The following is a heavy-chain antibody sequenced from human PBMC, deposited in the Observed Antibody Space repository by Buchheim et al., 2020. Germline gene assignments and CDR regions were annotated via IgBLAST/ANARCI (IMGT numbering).Heavy chain of an antibody. CDR2: ISSSSSTI. CDR1: GFTFSSYS. V-gene: IGHV3-48*01. D-gene: IGHD3-16*01. J-gene: IGHJ4*02. Sequence: EVQLVESGGGLVQPGGSLRLSCAASGFTFSSYSMNWVRQAPGKGLEWVSYISSSSSTIYYADSVKGRFTISRDNAKNSLYLQMNSLRAEDTAVYYCARRYDYIWGSTKYYFDYWGQGTL. CDR3: ARRYDYIWGSTKYYFDY.